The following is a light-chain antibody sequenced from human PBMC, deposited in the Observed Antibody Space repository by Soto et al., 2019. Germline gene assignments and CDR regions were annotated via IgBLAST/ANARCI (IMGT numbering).Light chain of an antibody. V-gene: IGKV1-5*01. Sequence: DIQMTQSPYTLSASVGHSVTDTCRASQSISTWLAWYQQKPGKAPELLIYDASTLESGVPSRFSGSGSGTEFSLTIGSLQPDDFATFYCQQYSSFSRTFGQGAKVDIK. CDR1: QSISTW. J-gene: IGKJ1*01. CDR3: QQYSSFSRT. CDR2: DAS.